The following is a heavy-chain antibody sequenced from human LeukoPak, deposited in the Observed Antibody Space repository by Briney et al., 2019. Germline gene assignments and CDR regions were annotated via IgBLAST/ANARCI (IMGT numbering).Heavy chain of an antibody. Sequence: SETLSLTCTVSGGSIRSSYYYWGWIRQPPGKGLEWIGSIYDSGSTYYNPSLKSRVTISVDTSRNHFSLRLSSVTAADTAVYYCARRLSGYTFDYWGQGTLVTVSS. CDR1: GGSIRSSYYY. CDR3: ARRLSGYTFDY. J-gene: IGHJ4*02. D-gene: IGHD3-16*02. V-gene: IGHV4-39*01. CDR2: IYDSGST.